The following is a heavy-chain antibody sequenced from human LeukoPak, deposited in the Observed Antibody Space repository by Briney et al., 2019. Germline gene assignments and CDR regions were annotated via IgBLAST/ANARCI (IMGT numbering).Heavy chain of an antibody. V-gene: IGHV1-24*01. J-gene: IGHJ6*02. CDR2: FDPEDGET. Sequence: ASVKVSCKVSGYTLTELSMHWVRQAPGKGLEWMGGFDPEDGETIYAQKFQGRVTMTEDTSTDTAYMELSSLRSEDTAVYYCATLAYGSGKTSAYYYGMDVWGQGTTVTVSS. CDR3: ATLAYGSGKTSAYYYGMDV. D-gene: IGHD3-10*01. CDR1: GYTLTELS.